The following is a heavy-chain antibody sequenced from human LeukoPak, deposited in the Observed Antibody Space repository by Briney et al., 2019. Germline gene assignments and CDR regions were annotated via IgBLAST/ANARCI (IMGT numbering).Heavy chain of an antibody. CDR1: GGTFSSYA. Sequence: ASVKVSCKASGGTFSSYAISWVRQAPGQGLGWMGGIIPIFGTANYAQKFQGRVTITADKSTSTAYMELSSLRSGDTAVYYCARGHSSGWYSAFDIWGQGTMVTVSS. CDR3: ARGHSSGWYSAFDI. CDR2: IIPIFGTA. V-gene: IGHV1-69*06. D-gene: IGHD6-19*01. J-gene: IGHJ3*02.